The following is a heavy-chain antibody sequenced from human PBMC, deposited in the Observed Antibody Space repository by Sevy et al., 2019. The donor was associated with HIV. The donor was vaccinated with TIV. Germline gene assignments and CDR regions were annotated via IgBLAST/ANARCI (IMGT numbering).Heavy chain of an antibody. Sequence: GGSLRLSCAASGFTFSSYGMHWVRQAPGKGLEWVAFIRYDGSNKYYADSLKGRFTISRDNSKNTLYLQMNSLRAEETAVYYCAKAPPGGTTYYYYFYMDVWGKGTTVTVSS. CDR2: IRYDGSNK. V-gene: IGHV3-30*02. D-gene: IGHD2-15*01. CDR3: AKAPPGGTTYYYYFYMDV. CDR1: GFTFSSYG. J-gene: IGHJ6*03.